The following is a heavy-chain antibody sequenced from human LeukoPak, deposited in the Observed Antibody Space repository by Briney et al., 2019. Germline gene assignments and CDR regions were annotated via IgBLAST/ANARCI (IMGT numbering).Heavy chain of an antibody. CDR1: GGSFSGYY. Sequence: PSETLSLTCAVYGGSFSGYYWSWIRQPPGKGLEWIGEINHSGSTNYNPSLKSRVTISVDTSKNQFSLKLSSVTAADTAVYYCARMTSSSPLAFSGNYMDVWGKGTTVTVSS. J-gene: IGHJ6*03. CDR3: ARMTSSSPLAFSGNYMDV. D-gene: IGHD6-6*01. V-gene: IGHV4-34*01. CDR2: INHSGST.